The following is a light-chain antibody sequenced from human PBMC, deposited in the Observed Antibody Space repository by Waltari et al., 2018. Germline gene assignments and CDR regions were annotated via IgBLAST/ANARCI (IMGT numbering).Light chain of an antibody. V-gene: IGKV3-11*01. CDR2: DAS. Sequence: EMVLTQSPATLSLSPGERATLSCWASQSVGSYLAWYQQKPGQAPRLLIYDASNRAAGIPARFSGSGSGTDFTLTISSLEPEDFAVYYCQQRSSSFTFGPGTKVDIK. CDR1: QSVGSY. CDR3: QQRSSSFT. J-gene: IGKJ3*01.